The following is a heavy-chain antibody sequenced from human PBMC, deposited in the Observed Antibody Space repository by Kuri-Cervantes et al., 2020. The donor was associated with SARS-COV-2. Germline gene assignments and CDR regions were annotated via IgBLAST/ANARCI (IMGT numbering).Heavy chain of an antibody. Sequence: ESLKISCTVSGGSISSYYWSWIRQPPGKGLEWIGYIYYSGSTNYNPSLKSRVTISVDTSKNQVSLKLSSVTAADTAVYYCASQDDTSGFYYAYDYWGQGTLVTVSS. V-gene: IGHV4-59*08. CDR1: GGSISSYY. J-gene: IGHJ4*02. CDR2: IYYSGST. CDR3: ASQDDTSGFYYAYDY. D-gene: IGHD3-22*01.